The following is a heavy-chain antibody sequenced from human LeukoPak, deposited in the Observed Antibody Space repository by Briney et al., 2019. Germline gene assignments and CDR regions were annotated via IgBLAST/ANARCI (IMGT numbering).Heavy chain of an antibody. J-gene: IGHJ1*01. D-gene: IGHD2-2*01. CDR1: GGSISSSSYY. CDR2: VYSGGSS. Sequence: PSETLSLTCTVSGGSISSSSYYWGWIRQPPGKGLEWIGSVYSGGSSYYNPSLKSRVTISVDTSKNQFSLKLSPVTAADTAVYYCAREKIYCSSTSCHPGYFQHWGQGALVTVSS. CDR3: AREKIYCSSTSCHPGYFQH. V-gene: IGHV4-39*07.